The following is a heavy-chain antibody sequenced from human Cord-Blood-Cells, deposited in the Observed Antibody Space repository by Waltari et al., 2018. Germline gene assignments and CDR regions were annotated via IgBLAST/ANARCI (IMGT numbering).Heavy chain of an antibody. D-gene: IGHD2-2*01. J-gene: IGHJ5*02. V-gene: IGHV4-38-2*02. Sequence: QVQLQESGPGLVKPSEPLSLTCTVSGYSISSGYYWGWIRPPPGKGLEWMGSIYQSGSTYYNPSLKSRVTISVDTSKNQFSLKLSSVTAADTAVYYCARGVVVVPAAMYNWFDPWGQGTLVTVSS. CDR3: ARGVVVVPAAMYNWFDP. CDR2: IYQSGST. CDR1: GYSISSGYY.